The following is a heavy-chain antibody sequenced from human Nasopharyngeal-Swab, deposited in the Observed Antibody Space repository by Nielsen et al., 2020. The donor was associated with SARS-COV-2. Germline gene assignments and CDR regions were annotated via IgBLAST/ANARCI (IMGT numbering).Heavy chain of an antibody. J-gene: IGHJ6*02. CDR2: INPNSGGT. CDR3: ARWTLFWSGYSVPYYYYGMDV. Sequence: ASVKVSCKASGYTFTGYYMHWVRQAPGQGLEWMGRINPNSGGTNYPQKFQGRVTMTRDTSTSTVYMELSSLRSEDTAVYYCARWTLFWSGYSVPYYYYGMDVWGQGTTVTVSS. V-gene: IGHV1-2*06. CDR1: GYTFTGYY. D-gene: IGHD3-3*01.